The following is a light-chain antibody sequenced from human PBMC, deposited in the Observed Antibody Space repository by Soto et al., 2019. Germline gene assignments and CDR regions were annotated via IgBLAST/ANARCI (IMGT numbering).Light chain of an antibody. CDR2: DVS. V-gene: IGLV2-11*01. CDR3: CSYAGSYTPNWV. J-gene: IGLJ3*02. CDR1: SSDVGGYNY. Sequence: QSVLTQPRSVSGSPGQSVTISCSGTSSDVGGYNYVSWYQQHPGKAPKLMIYDVSKRPSGVPDRFSGSKSGNTASLTISGLPDEDEADYYCCSYAGSYTPNWVFGGGPKVTVL.